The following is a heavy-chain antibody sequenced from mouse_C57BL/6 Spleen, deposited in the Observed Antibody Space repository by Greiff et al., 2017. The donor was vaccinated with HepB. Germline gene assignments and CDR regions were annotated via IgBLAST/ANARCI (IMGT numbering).Heavy chain of an antibody. CDR1: GFTFSDYY. CDR2: INYDGSST. CDR3: ARDGYYGSSYGGYFDY. V-gene: IGHV5-16*01. Sequence: EVMLVESEGGLVQPGSSMKLSCTASGFTFSDYYMAWVRQVPEKGLEWVANINYDGSSTYYLDSLKSRFIISRDNAKNILYLQMSSLKSEDTATYYCARDGYYGSSYGGYFDYWGQGTTLTVSS. J-gene: IGHJ2*01. D-gene: IGHD1-1*01.